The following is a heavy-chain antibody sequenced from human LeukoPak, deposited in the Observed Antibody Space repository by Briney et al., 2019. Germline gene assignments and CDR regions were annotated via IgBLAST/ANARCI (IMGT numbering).Heavy chain of an antibody. D-gene: IGHD5-18*01. CDR2: IWYDGSNK. CDR3: ARDGGGYSYGHFDY. J-gene: IGHJ4*02. Sequence: GRSLRLSCAASGFTFSSYGMHWVRQAPGEGLEWVAVIWYDGSNKYYADSVKGRFTISRDNSKNTLYLQMNSLRAEDTVVYYCARDGGGYSYGHFDYWGQGTLVTVSS. V-gene: IGHV3-33*01. CDR1: GFTFSSYG.